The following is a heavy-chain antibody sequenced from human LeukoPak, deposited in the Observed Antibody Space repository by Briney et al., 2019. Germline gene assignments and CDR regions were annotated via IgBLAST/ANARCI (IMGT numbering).Heavy chain of an antibody. D-gene: IGHD3-22*01. CDR2: IYSGGST. CDR3: ARDQSRYYDSLDV. V-gene: IGHV3-66*01. CDR1: GFTVSSNY. Sequence: PGGSLRLSCAASGFTVSSNYMSWVRQAPGKGLEWVSVIYSGGSTYYADSVKGRFTISRDNSKNTLYLQMNSLRAEDTAVYYCARDQSRYYDSLDVWGQGTTVTVSS. J-gene: IGHJ6*02.